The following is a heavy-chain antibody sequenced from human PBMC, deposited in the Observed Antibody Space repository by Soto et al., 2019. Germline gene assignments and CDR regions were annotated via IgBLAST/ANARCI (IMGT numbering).Heavy chain of an antibody. V-gene: IGHV3-21*01. D-gene: IGHD5-18*01. CDR3: ARDSHSYGPLGDYYGMDV. CDR1: GFTFSSYS. CDR2: ISSSSSYI. J-gene: IGHJ6*02. Sequence: PGGSLRLSCAASGFTFSSYSMNWVRQAPGKGLEWVSSISSSSSYIYYADSVKGRFTISRDNAKNSLYLQMNSLRAEDTAVYYCARDSHSYGPLGDYYGMDVWGQGTTVTVSS.